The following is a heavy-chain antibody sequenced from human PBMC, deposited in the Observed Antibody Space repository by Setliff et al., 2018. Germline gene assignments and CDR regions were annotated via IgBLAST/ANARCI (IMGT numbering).Heavy chain of an antibody. D-gene: IGHD3-22*01. Sequence: AASVKVSCKTSGYTFTNYGITWVRQAPGQGLEWMGWINNYSFKTNYPQKFLGRVTVTTDTSTGTAYMELGSLTSDDTAIYYCARINFYDSTAYYYAPHHWGQGTLVTVSS. J-gene: IGHJ5*02. CDR3: ARINFYDSTAYYYAPHH. CDR2: INNYSFKT. V-gene: IGHV1-18*01. CDR1: GYTFTNYG.